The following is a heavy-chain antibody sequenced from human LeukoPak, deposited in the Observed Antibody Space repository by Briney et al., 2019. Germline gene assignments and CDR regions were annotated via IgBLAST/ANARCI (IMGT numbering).Heavy chain of an antibody. D-gene: IGHD2-15*01. J-gene: IGHJ4*02. CDR3: ASPYCSGGYCYSGGY. V-gene: IGHV3-53*04. Sequence: PGGSLRLSCAASGFTVSSNYMSWVRQAPGKGLEWVSVIYSGGSTYYADFVKGRFTISRHNSKNTLYLQMNSLRAEDTAVYYCASPYCSGGYCYSGGYWGRGTLVTVSS. CDR1: GFTVSSNY. CDR2: IYSGGST.